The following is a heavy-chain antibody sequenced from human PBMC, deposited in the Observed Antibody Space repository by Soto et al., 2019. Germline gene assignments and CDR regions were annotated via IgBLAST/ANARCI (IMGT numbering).Heavy chain of an antibody. CDR2: IYYSGST. V-gene: IGHV4-61*01. CDR1: GGSVSSGSYY. CDR3: ARRTVTAVPYYYYGMDV. J-gene: IGHJ6*02. D-gene: IGHD2-21*02. Sequence: QVQLQESGPGLVKPSETLSLTCTVSGGSVSSGSYYWSWIRQPPGKGLEWIGYIYYSGSTNYNPSLKSRVTISVDTSKNQFSLKLSSVTAADTAVYYCARRTVTAVPYYYYGMDVWGQGTTVTVSS.